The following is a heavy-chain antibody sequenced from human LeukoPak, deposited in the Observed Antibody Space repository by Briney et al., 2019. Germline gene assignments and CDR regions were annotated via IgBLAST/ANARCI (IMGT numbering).Heavy chain of an antibody. CDR2: IWYDGSNK. D-gene: IGHD5-12*01. V-gene: IGHV3-33*01. J-gene: IGHJ4*02. CDR1: GFTFSNYG. CDR3: AREMGLNIVATFGY. Sequence: GRSLRLSCAASGFTFSNYGMHWVRQAPGKGLEWVALIWYDGSNKYYADSVQGRFIISRYNSKNTLYLQMNSLRAEDTAVYYCAREMGLNIVATFGYWGQGTLVTVSS.